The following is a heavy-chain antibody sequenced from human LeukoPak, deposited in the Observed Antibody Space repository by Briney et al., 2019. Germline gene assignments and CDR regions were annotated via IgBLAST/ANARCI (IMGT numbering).Heavy chain of an antibody. CDR2: IIPIFGTA. CDR1: GGTFSSYA. Sequence: ASVKVSCKASGGTFSSYAISWVRQAPGQGLEWMGGIIPIFGTANYAQKFQGRVTITTDESTSTAYMELSSLRSEDTAVCYCAREVRELRGPYYYMDVWGKGTTVTVSS. CDR3: AREVRELRGPYYYMDV. J-gene: IGHJ6*03. V-gene: IGHV1-69*05. D-gene: IGHD1-26*01.